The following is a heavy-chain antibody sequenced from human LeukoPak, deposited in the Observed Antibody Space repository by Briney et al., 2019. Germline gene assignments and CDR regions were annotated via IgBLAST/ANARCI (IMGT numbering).Heavy chain of an antibody. D-gene: IGHD2-2*01. J-gene: IGHJ5*02. CDR2: ISGSGGST. CDR3: AKGFKRTSSSNWFDP. V-gene: IGHV3-23*01. CDR1: GFTFSSYA. Sequence: GGSLRLSCAASGFTFSSYAMSWVRQAPGKGLEWVSAISGSGGSTYYADSVKGRFTISRDNSKNTLYLQMNSLRAEDTAVYYCAKGFKRTSSSNWFDPWGQGTLVTVSS.